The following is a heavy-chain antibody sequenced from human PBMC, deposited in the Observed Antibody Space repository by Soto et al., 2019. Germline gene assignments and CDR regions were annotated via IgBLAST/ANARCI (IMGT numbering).Heavy chain of an antibody. CDR3: AKDKGAFGGVLVFAFDS. J-gene: IGHJ4*02. Sequence: QVQLVESGGGVVQPGTSLRLSCAASGFTFNSFGIHWVRQAPGKGLEWVAVITYDGKNKYYADSVKGRFTISRDNSRDTLYLQMNSLTAEDMAMYYCAKDKGAFGGVLVFAFDSWGQGSLVTVSS. CDR1: GFTFNSFG. CDR2: ITYDGKNK. V-gene: IGHV3-30*18. D-gene: IGHD3-16*02.